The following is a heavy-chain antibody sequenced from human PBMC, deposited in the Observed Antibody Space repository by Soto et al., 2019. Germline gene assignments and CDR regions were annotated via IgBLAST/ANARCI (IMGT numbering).Heavy chain of an antibody. D-gene: IGHD1-26*01. CDR2: ISGSGGNA. Sequence: GGSLRLSCAASGFTFSSYAMSWVRQAPGKGLEWVSTISGSGGNAYYADSVKGRFSISSANSKNTLRLQMNSLRADDTAVYYCAKDGASGSYPPYYYFGMDVWGQGTTVTVSS. CDR1: GFTFSSYA. V-gene: IGHV3-23*01. J-gene: IGHJ6*02. CDR3: AKDGASGSYPPYYYFGMDV.